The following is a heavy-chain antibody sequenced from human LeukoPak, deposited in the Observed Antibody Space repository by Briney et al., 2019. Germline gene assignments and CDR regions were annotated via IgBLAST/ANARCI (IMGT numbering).Heavy chain of an antibody. CDR3: AKGHCTNGICWLD. V-gene: IGHV3-53*01. D-gene: IGHD2-8*01. CDR2: IYSAGST. J-gene: IGHJ4*02. Sequence: PGGSLRLSCAATGFTVSSTYMSWVRQAPGKGLEWVSIIYSAGSTYYADSVKGRFTISRDNSKNTLYLQMNSLRAEDTAVYYCAKGHCTNGICWLDWGQGTLVTVSS. CDR1: GFTVSSTY.